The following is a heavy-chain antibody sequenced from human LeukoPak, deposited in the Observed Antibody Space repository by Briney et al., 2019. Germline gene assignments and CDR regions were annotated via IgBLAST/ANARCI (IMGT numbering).Heavy chain of an antibody. J-gene: IGHJ4*02. Sequence: GGSLRLSCAGSGFTFINYGMIWVRQAPGKGLEWVANIKQDGSEKYYVDSVKGRFTISRDNAENSQSLQMNSLRAEDTAVYYCVRDWGGPDDYWGQGTLVAVSS. D-gene: IGHD3-16*01. CDR1: GFTFINYG. CDR2: IKQDGSEK. CDR3: VRDWGGPDDY. V-gene: IGHV3-7*01.